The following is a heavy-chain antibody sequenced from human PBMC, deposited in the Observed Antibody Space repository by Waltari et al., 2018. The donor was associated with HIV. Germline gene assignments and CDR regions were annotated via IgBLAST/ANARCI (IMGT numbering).Heavy chain of an antibody. Sequence: EVQLVESGGGLVKPGGSLRLSCAASEFTFSSYSMNWVRQAPGKGLEWVSSISSSSSSYIYYADSVKGRFTISRDNAKNSLYLQMNSLRAEDTAVYYWARDLPGSYDAFDIWGQGTMVTVSS. V-gene: IGHV3-21*01. D-gene: IGHD1-26*01. CDR3: ARDLPGSYDAFDI. J-gene: IGHJ3*02. CDR1: EFTFSSYS. CDR2: ISSSSSSYI.